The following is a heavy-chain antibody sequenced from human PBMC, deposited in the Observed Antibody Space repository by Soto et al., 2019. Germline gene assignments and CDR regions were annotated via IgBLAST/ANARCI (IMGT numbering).Heavy chain of an antibody. J-gene: IGHJ5*02. Sequence: SQRLSLTCAISGDSVSSDSAAWNWIRQSPSRGLEWLGRTYYRSKWYNDYAVSVKSRITINPDTSKNQFSLQLNSVTPEDTAVYYCARDLESTSGWPENWFDPSGQGTLVTVFS. CDR2: TYYRSKWYN. D-gene: IGHD6-19*01. V-gene: IGHV6-1*01. CDR3: ARDLESTSGWPENWFDP. CDR1: GDSVSSDSAA.